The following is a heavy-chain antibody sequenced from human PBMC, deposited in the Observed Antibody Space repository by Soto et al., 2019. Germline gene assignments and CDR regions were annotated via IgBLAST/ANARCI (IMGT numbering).Heavy chain of an antibody. V-gene: IGHV4-59*01. J-gene: IGHJ3*02. D-gene: IGHD1-26*01. Sequence: SETLSLTCTVSSGSIGTYFWSWIRQPPGKGLEWIGYIYYRGTTNYNPSLKSRVTIFLDTSKNQFSLRLSSVTAADTAVYYCARGRGGTYDAFDIWGQGTLVTVSS. CDR3: ARGRGGTYDAFDI. CDR1: SGSIGTYF. CDR2: IYYRGTT.